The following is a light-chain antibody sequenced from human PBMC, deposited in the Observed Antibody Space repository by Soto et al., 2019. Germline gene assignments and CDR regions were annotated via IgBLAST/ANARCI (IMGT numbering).Light chain of an antibody. J-gene: IGKJ1*01. CDR1: QSISAW. CDR3: QHFGDSVWT. Sequence: DIQMTQSPSTLSASVGDRVSINCRASQSISAWLAWYQQKPGKAPRLLIYKASTLEIGVPSRFSGSGSGTDFTLTISSLQPEDFAVYYCQHFGDSVWTFGQGTKVDIK. V-gene: IGKV1-5*03. CDR2: KAS.